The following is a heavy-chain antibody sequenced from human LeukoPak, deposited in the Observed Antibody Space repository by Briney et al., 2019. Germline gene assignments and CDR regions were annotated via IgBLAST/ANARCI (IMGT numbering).Heavy chain of an antibody. D-gene: IGHD6-13*01. V-gene: IGHV5-51*01. Sequence: GESLKISGKGSGYSFTSYWVGWVRQMPGKGLEWMGIIYPGDSDTRYSPSFQGQVTISADKSISTAYLQWSSLKASDTAMYYCARLGIAAAGTDWFDPWGQGTLVTVSS. CDR3: ARLGIAAAGTDWFDP. CDR1: GYSFTSYW. J-gene: IGHJ5*02. CDR2: IYPGDSDT.